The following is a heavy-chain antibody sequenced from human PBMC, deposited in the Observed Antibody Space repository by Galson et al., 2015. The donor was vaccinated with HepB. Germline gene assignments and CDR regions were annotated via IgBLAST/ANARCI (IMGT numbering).Heavy chain of an antibody. CDR2: ISGSGGST. CDR3: AKDEATYYDFWSGPGAFDI. J-gene: IGHJ3*02. D-gene: IGHD3-3*01. Sequence: SLRLSCAASGFTFSSYAMSWVRQAPGKGLEWVSAISGSGGSTYYADSVKGRFTISRDNSKNTLYLQMNSLRAEDTAVYYCAKDEATYYDFWSGPGAFDIWGQGTMVTVSS. V-gene: IGHV3-23*01. CDR1: GFTFSSYA.